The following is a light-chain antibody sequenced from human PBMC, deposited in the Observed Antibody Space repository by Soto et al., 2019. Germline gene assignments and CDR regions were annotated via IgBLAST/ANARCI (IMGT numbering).Light chain of an antibody. CDR1: QSISSW. V-gene: IGKV1-5*03. J-gene: IGKJ1*01. Sequence: DIQMTQSPSTLSASVGDRVTITCRASQSISSWLAWYQQKPGKAPKLLIYKASSLESGVPSRFSGSGSGTEFTLTISSLQPDDFATYYCQQYSRIPWTFGQGTKVEIK. CDR2: KAS. CDR3: QQYSRIPWT.